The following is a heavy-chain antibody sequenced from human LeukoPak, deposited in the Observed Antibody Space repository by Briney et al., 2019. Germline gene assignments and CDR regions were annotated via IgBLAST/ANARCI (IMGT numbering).Heavy chain of an antibody. J-gene: IGHJ4*02. V-gene: IGHV1-18*01. CDR1: GGTFSSYA. D-gene: IGHD6-13*01. Sequence: ASVKVSCKASGGTFSSYAISWVRQAPGQGLEWMGWISAYNGNTNYAQKLQGRVTMTTDTSTSTAYMELRSLRSDDTAVYYCARRGHSSSWYNYWGQGTLVTVSS. CDR2: ISAYNGNT. CDR3: ARRGHSSSWYNY.